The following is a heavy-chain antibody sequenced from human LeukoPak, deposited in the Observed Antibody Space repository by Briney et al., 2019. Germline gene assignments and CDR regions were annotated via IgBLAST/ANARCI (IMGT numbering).Heavy chain of an antibody. CDR3: ARGSFRGHAPNY. J-gene: IGHJ4*02. CDR2: ISWDGGST. V-gene: IGHV3-43*01. D-gene: IGHD3-16*01. CDR1: GFTFDDYT. Sequence: PGGSLRLSCAASGFTFDDYTMHWVRQAPGKGLEWVSLISWDGGSTYYADSVKGRFAISRDIAKNSLYLQMNSLRSEDTAVYYCARGSFRGHAPNYWGQGTLVTVSS.